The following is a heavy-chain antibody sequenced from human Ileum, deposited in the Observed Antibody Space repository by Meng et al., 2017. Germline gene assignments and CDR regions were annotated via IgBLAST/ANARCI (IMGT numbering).Heavy chain of an antibody. CDR1: GGSRSPYY. Sequence: QVQMQESGPGLVKPSETLSLICSVSGGSRSPYYWSWIRQPPGGGLEWIGYIYSGGTIDYNPSLKSRATTSVDTTQNQLSLRLISVTAADTAVYYCASALNTWGSFYIWGQGTLVTVSS. J-gene: IGHJ3*02. V-gene: IGHV4-59*08. D-gene: IGHD7-27*01. CDR2: IYSGGTI. CDR3: ASALNTWGSFYI.